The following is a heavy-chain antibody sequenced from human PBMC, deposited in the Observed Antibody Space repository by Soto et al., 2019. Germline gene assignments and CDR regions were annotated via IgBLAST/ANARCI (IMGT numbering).Heavy chain of an antibody. V-gene: IGHV4-31*03. Sequence: QVQLHESGPGLVKPSQTLSLTCTVSGGSISSGTYYWSWLRQHPGKGLEWIGSIYNSGSTYYNPSLKSRRKISVDTSKNQFSLRLSSVTAADTAVYCCAKDWGGYYGSGSFYNLGFDYWGQGTLVTVSS. CDR3: AKDWGGYYGSGSFYNLGFDY. CDR2: IYNSGST. D-gene: IGHD3-10*01. CDR1: GGSISSGTYY. J-gene: IGHJ4*02.